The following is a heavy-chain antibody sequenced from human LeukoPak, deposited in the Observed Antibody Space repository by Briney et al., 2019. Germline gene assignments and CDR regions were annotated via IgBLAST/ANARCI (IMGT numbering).Heavy chain of an antibody. CDR2: SRNKPNSYTT. D-gene: IGHD4-17*01. J-gene: IGHJ4*02. V-gene: IGHV3-72*01. Sequence: GGSLRLSCAASGFTFSDHYVDWVRQAPGKGLEWVGRSRNKPNSYTTLYAASVKGRFTISRDDSKNSVCLQMSSLKTEDTAVYYCTRDLLMTTVDYWGQGTLVTVSS. CDR3: TRDLLMTTVDY. CDR1: GFTFSDHY.